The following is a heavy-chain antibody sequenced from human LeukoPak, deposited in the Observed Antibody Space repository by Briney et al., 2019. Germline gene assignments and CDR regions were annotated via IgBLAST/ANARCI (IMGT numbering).Heavy chain of an antibody. CDR3: ARDQFGDYFRGADY. CDR1: GFTFSSYA. Sequence: GRSLRLSCAASGFTFSSYAMHWVRQAPGKGLEWVAVISYDGSNKYHADSVKGRFTISRDNSKNTLYLQMNSLRAEDTAVYYCARDQFGDYFRGADYWGQGTRVTVSS. CDR2: ISYDGSNK. D-gene: IGHD3-22*01. J-gene: IGHJ4*02. V-gene: IGHV3-30-3*01.